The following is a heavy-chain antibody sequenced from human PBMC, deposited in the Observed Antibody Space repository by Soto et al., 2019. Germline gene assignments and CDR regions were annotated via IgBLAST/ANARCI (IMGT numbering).Heavy chain of an antibody. CDR2: IYYSGST. CDR3: ASSYSSSWYESTPPTTRIDY. D-gene: IGHD6-13*01. V-gene: IGHV4-39*01. CDR1: GGSISSSSYY. J-gene: IGHJ4*02. Sequence: SETLSLTCTVSGGSISSSSYYWGWIRQPPGKGLEWIGSIYYSGSTYYNPSLKSRVTISVDTSKNQFSLKLSSVTAADTAVYYCASSYSSSWYESTPPTTRIDYWGQGTLVTVSS.